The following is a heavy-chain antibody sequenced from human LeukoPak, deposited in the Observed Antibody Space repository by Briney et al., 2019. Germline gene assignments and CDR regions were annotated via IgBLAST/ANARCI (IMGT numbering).Heavy chain of an antibody. V-gene: IGHV3-30*01. Sequence: GRSLRLSCAASGFTFSSYAMHWVRQAPGKGLEWVAVISYDGSNKYYADSVEGRFTISRDNSKNTLYLQMNSLRAEDTAVYYCARSKGLRWPIDYWGQGTLVTVSS. CDR3: ARSKGLRWPIDY. D-gene: IGHD4-23*01. CDR1: GFTFSSYA. J-gene: IGHJ4*02. CDR2: ISYDGSNK.